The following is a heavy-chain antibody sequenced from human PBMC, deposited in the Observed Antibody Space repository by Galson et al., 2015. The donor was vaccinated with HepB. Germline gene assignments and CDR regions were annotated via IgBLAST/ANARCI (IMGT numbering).Heavy chain of an antibody. J-gene: IGHJ4*02. Sequence: SLRLSCAASGFTFSSYGMHWVRQAPGKGLEWVAVIWYDGSNKYYADSVKGRFTISRDNSKNTLYLQMNSLRAEDTAVYYCARGMVQGVIIIDYWGQGTLVPVPS. CDR2: IWYDGSNK. V-gene: IGHV3-33*01. D-gene: IGHD3-10*01. CDR1: GFTFSSYG. CDR3: ARGMVQGVIIIDY.